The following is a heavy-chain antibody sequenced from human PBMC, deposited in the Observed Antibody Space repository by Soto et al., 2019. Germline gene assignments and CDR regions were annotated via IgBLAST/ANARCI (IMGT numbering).Heavy chain of an antibody. CDR1: GGTFSSYT. CDR2: IIPILGIA. D-gene: IGHD3-10*01. Sequence: ASVKVSCKASGGTFSSYTISWVRQAPGQGLEWMGRIIPILGIANYAQKFQGRVTITADKSTSTAYMELSSLRSEDTAVYYCASATMVRGVGYYYMDVWGKGTTVTVSS. V-gene: IGHV1-69*02. J-gene: IGHJ6*03. CDR3: ASATMVRGVGYYYMDV.